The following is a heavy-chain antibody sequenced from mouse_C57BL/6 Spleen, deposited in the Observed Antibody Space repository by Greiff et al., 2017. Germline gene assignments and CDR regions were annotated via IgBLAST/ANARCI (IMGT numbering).Heavy chain of an antibody. CDR3: AREETAFDY. V-gene: IGHV3-6*01. J-gene: IGHJ2*01. Sequence: ESGPGLVKPSQSLSLTCSVTGYSITSGYYWNWIRQFPGNKLEWMGYISYDGSNNYNPSLKNRISITRDTSKNQFFLKLNSVTTEDTATYYCAREETAFDYWGQGTTLTVSS. CDR1: GYSITSGYY. D-gene: IGHD6-1*01. CDR2: ISYDGSN.